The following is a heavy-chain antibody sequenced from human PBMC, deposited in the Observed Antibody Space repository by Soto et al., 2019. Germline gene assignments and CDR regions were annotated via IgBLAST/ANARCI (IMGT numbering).Heavy chain of an antibody. Sequence: SETLSLTCTVSGGSISSGGYYWSWIRQHPGKGLEWIGYIYYSGSTYYNPSLKSRVTISVDTSKNQFSLKLSSVTAADTAVYYCARVLTELRNFDYWGQGTLVTVSS. CDR1: GGSISSGGYY. V-gene: IGHV4-31*03. CDR3: ARVLTELRNFDY. J-gene: IGHJ4*02. CDR2: IYYSGST. D-gene: IGHD3-9*01.